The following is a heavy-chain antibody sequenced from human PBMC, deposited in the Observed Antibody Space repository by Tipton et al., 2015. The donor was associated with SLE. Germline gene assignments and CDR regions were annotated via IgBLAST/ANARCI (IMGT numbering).Heavy chain of an antibody. V-gene: IGHV4-38-2*01. CDR2: IYHSGNT. CDR3: ARASFIVGSTTFWFDP. J-gene: IGHJ5*02. D-gene: IGHD1-26*01. CDR1: GFPISSGYN. Sequence: TLSLTCGVSGFPISSGYNWGWIRQPPGKGLEWIGNIYHSGNTYYNPSLKSRITMSVDTSKNQFSLKLNSVTATDAAVYYCARASFIVGSTTFWFDPWGQGALVIVSS.